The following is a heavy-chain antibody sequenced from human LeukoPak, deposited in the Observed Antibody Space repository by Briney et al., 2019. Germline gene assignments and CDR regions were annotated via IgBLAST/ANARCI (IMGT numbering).Heavy chain of an antibody. CDR1: GGSISSYY. J-gene: IGHJ4*02. CDR2: ISYSGST. Sequence: PSQTLSLTCTVSGGSISSYYWSWIRQPPGKGLEWIGYISYSGSTNYNPSLKSRVTISVDTSKNQFSLKLSSVTAAGTAVYYCARRYSSTWNLFDYWGQGTQVTVSS. V-gene: IGHV4-59*08. CDR3: ARRYSSTWNLFDY. D-gene: IGHD6-13*01.